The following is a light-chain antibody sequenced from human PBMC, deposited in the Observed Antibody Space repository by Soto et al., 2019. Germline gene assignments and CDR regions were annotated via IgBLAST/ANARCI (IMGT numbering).Light chain of an antibody. CDR1: SSDVGSYNL. CDR3: CSYAGSTSWV. CDR2: EVS. J-gene: IGLJ3*02. V-gene: IGLV2-23*02. Sequence: QSVLTQPASVSGSPGQSITISCTGTSSDVGSYNLVSWYQQHPGKAPKLMIYEVSERPSGVSNRFSGSKSGNTASLTISGLQAEDEADYYCCSYAGSTSWVFGGGPKLTVL.